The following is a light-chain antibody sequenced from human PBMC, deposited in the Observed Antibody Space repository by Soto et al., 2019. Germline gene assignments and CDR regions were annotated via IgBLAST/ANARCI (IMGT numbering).Light chain of an antibody. CDR3: TSYTTSTTYV. CDR2: DNS. V-gene: IGLV1-40*01. Sequence: QSVLTQPPSVSGAPGQRVTISCTGSSSNIGAGYDVHWYQQLPGTAPKLLIYDNSNRPSGVPDRFSGSKSGTSASLAITGLQAEDEADYYCTSYTTSTTYVFGTGTKLTVL. CDR1: SSNIGAGYD. J-gene: IGLJ1*01.